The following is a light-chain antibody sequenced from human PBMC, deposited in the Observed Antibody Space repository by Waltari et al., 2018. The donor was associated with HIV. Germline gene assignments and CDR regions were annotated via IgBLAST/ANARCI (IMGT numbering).Light chain of an antibody. J-gene: IGLJ2*01. CDR3: ASFMGDNTIV. CDR2: DVD. V-gene: IGLV2-14*03. Sequence: SAVTQPASVSGLPGQSITVPCRCDDNDFGLFNFFSWYQQYPGEPPKLILYDVDSRASGISDRFYGSKSGNTASLTISGLRAEDEAHYYCASFMGDNTIVFGGGTKVTVL. CDR1: DNDFGLFNF.